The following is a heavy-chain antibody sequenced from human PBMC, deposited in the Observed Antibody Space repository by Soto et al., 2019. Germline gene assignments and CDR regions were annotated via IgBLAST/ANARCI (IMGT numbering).Heavy chain of an antibody. Sequence: SETLSLTCTVSGGSISSSSYYWGWIRQPPGKGLEWIGSIYYSGSTYYNPSLKSRVTISVDTSKNQFSLKLSSVTAADTAVYYCARQLWGYCSSTSCYEYYYYYMDVWGKGTTVTVSS. D-gene: IGHD2-2*01. J-gene: IGHJ6*03. V-gene: IGHV4-39*01. CDR3: ARQLWGYCSSTSCYEYYYYYMDV. CDR2: IYYSGST. CDR1: GGSISSSSYY.